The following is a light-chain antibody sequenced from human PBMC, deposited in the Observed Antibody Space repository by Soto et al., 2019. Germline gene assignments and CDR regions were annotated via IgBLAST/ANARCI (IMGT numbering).Light chain of an antibody. Sequence: LTHPASVSGSPGQSITISCTGTSSDVGGYNYVSWYQQHPGKAPKLMIYAVSNRHSGVSNRFSGSKSGNTATLTISGLQAEDEADYYCCSYTVSGTYVFGTGTKVTVL. J-gene: IGLJ1*01. CDR1: SSDVGGYNY. V-gene: IGLV2-14*01. CDR3: CSYTVSGTYV. CDR2: AVS.